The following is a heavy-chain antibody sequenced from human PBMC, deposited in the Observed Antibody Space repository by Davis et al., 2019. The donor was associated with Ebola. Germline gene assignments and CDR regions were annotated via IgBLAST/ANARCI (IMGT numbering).Heavy chain of an antibody. CDR3: ARRGGYCSGGSCYSGWVDY. CDR2: IDPSDSYT. CDR1: GYSFTSYW. Sequence: GESLKISCQGSGYSFTSYWISWVRQMPGKGLEWMGRIDPSDSYTNYSPSFQGHVTISADKSISTAYLQWSSLKASDTAIYYCARRGGYCSGGSCYSGWVDYWGQGTLVTVSS. V-gene: IGHV5-10-1*01. D-gene: IGHD2-15*01. J-gene: IGHJ4*02.